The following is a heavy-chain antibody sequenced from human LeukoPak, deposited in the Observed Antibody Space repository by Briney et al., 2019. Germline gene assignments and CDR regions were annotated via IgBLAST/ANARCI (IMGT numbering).Heavy chain of an antibody. Sequence: SETLSLTCTVYGESFSPYYWNWIRQPPGKGLEWIGEINHRGSTTYNPSLKSRVTISLDTSKNQFSLKLSSVTAADTAVYYCARVGLDWGSIDYWGQGTLVTVSS. D-gene: IGHD3/OR15-3a*01. V-gene: IGHV4-34*01. J-gene: IGHJ4*02. CDR2: INHRGST. CDR1: GESFSPYY. CDR3: ARVGLDWGSIDY.